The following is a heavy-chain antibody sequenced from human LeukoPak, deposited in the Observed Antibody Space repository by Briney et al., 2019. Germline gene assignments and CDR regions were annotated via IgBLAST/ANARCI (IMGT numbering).Heavy chain of an antibody. Sequence: GGSLRLSCVASEFTFSSYWMTWFRQAPGKGLEWVANIKQDGSERYYVDSVKGRFTISRDNAKNSLYLQMNSLRAEDTAVYYCARDDHGDVWGQGTLVTVSS. CDR3: ARDDHGDV. CDR2: IKQDGSER. V-gene: IGHV3-7*01. J-gene: IGHJ4*02. CDR1: EFTFSSYW. D-gene: IGHD4-17*01.